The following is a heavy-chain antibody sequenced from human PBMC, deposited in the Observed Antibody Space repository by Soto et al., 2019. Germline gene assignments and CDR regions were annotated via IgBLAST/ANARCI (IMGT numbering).Heavy chain of an antibody. CDR2: ISSNGGST. CDR1: GFTFSSYA. CDR3: VKGDRGAMARDYFDY. V-gene: IGHV3-64D*06. D-gene: IGHD3-10*01. Sequence: PGGSLRLSCSASGFTFSSYAMHWVRQAPGKGLEYVSAISSNGGSTYYADSVKGRFTISRDNSKNTLYLQMSSLRAEDTAVYYCVKGDRGAMARDYFDYWGQGTLVTVSS. J-gene: IGHJ4*02.